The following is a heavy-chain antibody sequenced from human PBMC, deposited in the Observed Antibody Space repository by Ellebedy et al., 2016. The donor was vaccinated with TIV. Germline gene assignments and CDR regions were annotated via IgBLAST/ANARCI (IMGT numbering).Heavy chain of an antibody. CDR1: GSIFISYE. D-gene: IGHD3-22*01. CDR2: ISHHGSTK. V-gene: IGHV3-30*03. Sequence: GGSLRLSXPPSGSIFISYEMPWVPQAPGKGLEWVAGISHHGSTKNFADPVKGRFTISRDNSNNRLYLQMNSLRLEDTALYYCARIRYSGYSYFDHWGQGALVTVSS. CDR3: ARIRYSGYSYFDH. J-gene: IGHJ4*02.